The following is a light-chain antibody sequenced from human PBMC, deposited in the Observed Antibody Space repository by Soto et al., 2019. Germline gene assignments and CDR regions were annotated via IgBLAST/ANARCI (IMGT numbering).Light chain of an antibody. V-gene: IGKV3-15*01. CDR3: QQYHSWPPLT. Sequence: EIVMTQSPATLSVSPGERATLSCRASQSVSSNLAWYQQKPGQAPRLLIYGASTRATGIPARFSGSGSGTEFTLTISSLQSEDLAVYYCQQYHSWPPLTFGGGTKVEIQ. CDR1: QSVSSN. J-gene: IGKJ4*01. CDR2: GAS.